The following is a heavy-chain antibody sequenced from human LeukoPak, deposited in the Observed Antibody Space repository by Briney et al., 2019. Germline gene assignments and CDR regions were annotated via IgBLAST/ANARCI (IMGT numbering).Heavy chain of an antibody. Sequence: SETLSLTCTVSGGSISSYYWSWIRQPPGKGLEWIGYIYYSGSTNYNPSLKSRVTISVDTSKNQFSLKLSSATAADTAVYYCARPVLYSSSWYVGAFDIWGQGTMVTVSS. CDR3: ARPVLYSSSWYVGAFDI. J-gene: IGHJ3*02. D-gene: IGHD6-13*01. V-gene: IGHV4-59*01. CDR2: IYYSGST. CDR1: GGSISSYY.